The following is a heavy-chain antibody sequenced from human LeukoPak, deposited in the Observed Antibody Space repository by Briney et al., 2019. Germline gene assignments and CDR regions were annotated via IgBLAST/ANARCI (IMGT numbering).Heavy chain of an antibody. CDR1: GFTFSSYE. CDR2: ISSSGSTI. CDR3: ARDYVSSEAFDI. J-gene: IGHJ3*02. Sequence: GGSLRLSCAASGFTFSSYEMNWVRQAPGKGLEWVSYISSSGSTIYYADPVKGRFTISRDNAKNSLYLQMNSLRAEDTAVYYCARDYVSSEAFDIWGQGTMVTVSS. V-gene: IGHV3-48*03. D-gene: IGHD3-16*01.